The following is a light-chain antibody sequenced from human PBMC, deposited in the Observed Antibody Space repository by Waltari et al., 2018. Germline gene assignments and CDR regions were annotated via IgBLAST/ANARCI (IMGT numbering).Light chain of an antibody. CDR3: ALWDDSLNGVV. CDR1: SSNIGSHS. J-gene: IGLJ2*01. V-gene: IGLV1-44*01. Sequence: QSVLTQPPSASGTPGQRVTISCSGTSSNIGSHSVNWYQQVTGTAPNLLIHSNNERPSGVPDRFSGSKSGTSGSLAISGLQSEDEADYYCALWDDSLNGVVFGGGTKLTVL. CDR2: SNN.